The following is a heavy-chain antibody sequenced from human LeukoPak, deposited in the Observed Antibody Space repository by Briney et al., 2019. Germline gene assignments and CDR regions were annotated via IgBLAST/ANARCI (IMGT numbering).Heavy chain of an antibody. CDR1: GGSVSSGSYY. CDR2: IYYSGST. CDR3: ARGWEQWLVRYYYGMDV. J-gene: IGHJ6*02. V-gene: IGHV4-61*01. D-gene: IGHD6-19*01. Sequence: PSETLSLTCTVSGGSVSSGSYYWSWIRQPPGKGLEWIGYIYYSGSTNYNPSLKSRVTISVDTSKNQFSLKLSSVTAADTAVYYCARGWEQWLVRYYYGMDVWGQGTTVTVSS.